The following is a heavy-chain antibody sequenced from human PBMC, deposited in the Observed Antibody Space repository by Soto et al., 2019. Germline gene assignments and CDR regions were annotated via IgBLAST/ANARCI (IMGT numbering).Heavy chain of an antibody. D-gene: IGHD1-1*01. V-gene: IGHV3-7*01. J-gene: IGHJ4*02. CDR1: GLTFISYW. CDR3: ARTGDGHHDFLDY. CDR2: INQDGNED. Sequence: GSLRLSCAASGLTFISYWMNWISQAPGKELDWVANINQDGNEDNLLDSVKGRFTISRDNAKNSLFLQMNSLRVDDTAVYYCARTGDGHHDFLDYWGQGARVTVSS.